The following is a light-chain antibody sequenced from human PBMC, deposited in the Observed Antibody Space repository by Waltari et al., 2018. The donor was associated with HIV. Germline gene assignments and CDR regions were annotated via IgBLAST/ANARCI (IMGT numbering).Light chain of an antibody. CDR2: GAS. J-gene: IGKJ5*01. Sequence: EIVLTQSPATLSLSPGERATLSCRASQSVSTYLAWYQQKPGQAPMLLIYGASSRATGIPARFSGSGSVTDFTLTISSLEPGDFGVYYCHQRSNWPITFGQGTRLEIK. CDR3: HQRSNWPIT. CDR1: QSVSTY. V-gene: IGKV3-11*01.